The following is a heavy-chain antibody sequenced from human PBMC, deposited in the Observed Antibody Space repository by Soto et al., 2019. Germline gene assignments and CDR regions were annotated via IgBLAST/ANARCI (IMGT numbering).Heavy chain of an antibody. CDR2: VTGDGSSA. CDR3: ARVAVVTRGIDS. CDR1: GFTFSGSW. Sequence: VGSLRLSCVASGFTFSGSWMHWVRQAPGKGLVWVSRVTGDGSSATYADSVQGRFITSRDNAKNTVYLHMNSLRADDMAVYYCARVAVVTRGIDSWGQGILVTVSS. V-gene: IGHV3-74*01. J-gene: IGHJ4*02. D-gene: IGHD6-19*01.